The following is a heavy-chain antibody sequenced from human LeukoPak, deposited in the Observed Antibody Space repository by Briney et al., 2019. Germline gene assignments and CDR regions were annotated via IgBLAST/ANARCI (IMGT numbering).Heavy chain of an antibody. J-gene: IGHJ4*02. CDR3: ARRFSTYFDY. D-gene: IGHD3-3*01. CDR1: GGSISSGSYY. CDR2: IYYSGST. V-gene: IGHV4-39*01. Sequence: SETLSLTCAVSGGSISSGSYYWGWIRQPPGKGLEWIGSIYYSGSTYYNPSLKSRVTISVDTSKNQFSLKLSSVTAADTAVYYCARRFSTYFDYWGQGTLVSVSS.